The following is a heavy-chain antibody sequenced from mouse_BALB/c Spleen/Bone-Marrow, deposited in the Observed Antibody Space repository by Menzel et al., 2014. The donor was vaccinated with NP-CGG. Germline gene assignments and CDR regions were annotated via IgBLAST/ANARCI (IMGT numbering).Heavy chain of an antibody. V-gene: IGHV1S16*01. Sequence: GAELVKPGASVKLSCKASGYTFTSYYMYWVKQRPGQGLEWIGEINPSNGGTNFNEKFKSKATLTVDKSSSTAYMQLSSLTSEDSAVYYCTRGRRDAMDYWGQGTSVTVSS. J-gene: IGHJ4*01. CDR3: TRGRRDAMDY. CDR2: INPSNGGT. CDR1: GYTFTSYY.